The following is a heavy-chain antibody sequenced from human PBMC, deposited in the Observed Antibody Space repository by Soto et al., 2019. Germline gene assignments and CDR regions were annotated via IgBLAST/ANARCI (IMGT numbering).Heavy chain of an antibody. CDR3: ARRARTATTNWAAFDI. CDR2: NSYRADKT. V-gene: IGHV3-23*01. CDR1: GFTFSNYV. Sequence: EVQLLESGGGLVQPGGSLRLSCAASGFTFSNYVMNWVRQAPGKGLEWVSTNSYRADKTFYADSVKGRFTISRDNSSDTLFLQMNSLRADDAAVYYCARRARTATTNWAAFDIWGQGTMVTVSS. D-gene: IGHD1-7*01. J-gene: IGHJ3*02.